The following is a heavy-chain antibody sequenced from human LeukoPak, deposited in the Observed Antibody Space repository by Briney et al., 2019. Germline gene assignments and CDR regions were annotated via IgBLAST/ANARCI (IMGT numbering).Heavy chain of an antibody. V-gene: IGHV1-46*01. CDR1: GYTFTSYY. Sequence: ASVKVSCKACGYTFTSYYMHWVRQAPGQGLEWMGIINPSGGSTSYAQKFQGRVTMTRDTSTSTVYMELSSLRSEDTAVYYCFLAAAGIFDYWGQGTLVTVSS. D-gene: IGHD6-13*01. CDR2: INPSGGST. CDR3: FLAAAGIFDY. J-gene: IGHJ4*02.